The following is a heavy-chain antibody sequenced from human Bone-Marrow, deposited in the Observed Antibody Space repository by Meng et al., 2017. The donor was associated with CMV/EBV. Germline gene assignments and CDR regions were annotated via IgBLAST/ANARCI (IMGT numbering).Heavy chain of an antibody. J-gene: IGHJ4*02. V-gene: IGHV4-4*01. Sequence: VDSISSTNRWSWVRQSQGKGLEWVGEISHSGSTNYNPSLESRVTISVDKSKNQFSLKLTSVTAADTAVYFCARDLGFGGFFGYWGQGTLVTVSS. D-gene: IGHD3-10*01. CDR3: ARDLGFGGFFGY. CDR1: VDSISSTNR. CDR2: ISHSGST.